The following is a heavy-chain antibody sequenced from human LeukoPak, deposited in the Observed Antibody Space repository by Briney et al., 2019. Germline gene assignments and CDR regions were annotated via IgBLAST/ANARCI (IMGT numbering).Heavy chain of an antibody. J-gene: IGHJ3*02. CDR3: ARATRGITAAGTGAFDI. D-gene: IGHD6-13*01. V-gene: IGHV3-53*01. CDR2: IYSGGST. Sequence: GGSLRLSCAASGFTVSSNYMSWVRQAPGKGLECVSVIYSGGSTYYADSVKGRFTISRDNSKNTLYLQMNSLRAEDMAVYYCARATRGITAAGTGAFDIWGRGTLVTVSS. CDR1: GFTVSSNY.